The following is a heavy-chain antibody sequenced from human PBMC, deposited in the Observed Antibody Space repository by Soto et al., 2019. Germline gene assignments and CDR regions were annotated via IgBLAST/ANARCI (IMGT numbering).Heavy chain of an antibody. Sequence: GESLKISCKASGLNFGGSWIGWVRQMPGKGLEWMGIIYPGDSDTRYSPSFQGQVTISADKSISTAYLQWRSLKPSDTAKYYCARRGFIGTPPDYWGQGTRVTVSS. D-gene: IGHD1-7*01. J-gene: IGHJ4*02. CDR3: ARRGFIGTPPDY. CDR2: IYPGDSDT. V-gene: IGHV5-51*01. CDR1: GLNFGGSW.